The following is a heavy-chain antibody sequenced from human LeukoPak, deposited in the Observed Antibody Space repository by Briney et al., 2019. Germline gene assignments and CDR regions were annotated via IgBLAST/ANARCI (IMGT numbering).Heavy chain of an antibody. CDR1: GFTFSSYG. Sequence: GGSLRLSCAASGFTFSSYGMHWVRQAPGKGLEWVAVIWYDGSNKYYADSVKGRFTISRDNSKNTLYLQMNSLRAEDTAVYYCARDRRRRIAAAGAGSEHWGQGTLVTVSS. V-gene: IGHV3-33*01. J-gene: IGHJ1*01. CDR2: IWYDGSNK. D-gene: IGHD6-13*01. CDR3: ARDRRRRIAAAGAGSEH.